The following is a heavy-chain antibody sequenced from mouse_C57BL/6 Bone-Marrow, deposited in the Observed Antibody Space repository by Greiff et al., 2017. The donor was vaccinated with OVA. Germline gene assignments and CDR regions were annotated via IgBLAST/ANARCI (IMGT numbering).Heavy chain of an antibody. V-gene: IGHV1-80*01. D-gene: IGHD3-2*02. J-gene: IGHJ3*01. CDR3: ARRQLRRGFAY. Sequence: QVQLQQSGAELVKPGASVKISCKASGYAFSSYWMNWVKQRPGKGLEWIGQIYPGDGDTNYNGKFKGKATLTADKSSSTAYMQLSSLTPEDSAVYFCARRQLRRGFAYWGQGTLVTVSA. CDR2: IYPGDGDT. CDR1: GYAFSSYW.